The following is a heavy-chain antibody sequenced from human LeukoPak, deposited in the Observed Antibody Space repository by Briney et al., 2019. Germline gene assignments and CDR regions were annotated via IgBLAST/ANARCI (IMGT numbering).Heavy chain of an antibody. CDR2: IYYSGNT. CDR3: ARLGGGWEFDY. J-gene: IGHJ4*02. Sequence: SETLSLTCTVSGASISVNYWSWIRQPPGHGLEWIGYIYYSGNTNYNPSLKSRVTISVDKSKNQFSLRLSSVTAADTAVYYCARLGGGWEFDYWGQGTLVTVSS. D-gene: IGHD6-19*01. V-gene: IGHV4-59*08. CDR1: GASISVNY.